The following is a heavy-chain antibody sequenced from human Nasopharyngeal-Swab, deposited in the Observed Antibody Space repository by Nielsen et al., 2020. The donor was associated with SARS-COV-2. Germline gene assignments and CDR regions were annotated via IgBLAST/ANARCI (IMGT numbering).Heavy chain of an antibody. CDR3: ARHLPLRFLEWLFPDYFDY. CDR2: ISSSSSYI. D-gene: IGHD3-3*01. V-gene: IGHV3-21*01. CDR1: GFTFSSYS. Sequence: GGSLRLSCAASGFTFSSYSMDWVRQAPGKGPEWVSSISSSSSYIYYADSVKGRFTISRDNAKNSLYLQMNSLRAEDTAVYYCARHLPLRFLEWLFPDYFDYWGQGALVTVSS. J-gene: IGHJ4*02.